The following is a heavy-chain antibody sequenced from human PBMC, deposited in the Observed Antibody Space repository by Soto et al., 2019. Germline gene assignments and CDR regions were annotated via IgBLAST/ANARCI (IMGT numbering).Heavy chain of an antibody. CDR3: ARQLAYDFPWPALSRPPDY. J-gene: IGHJ4*02. D-gene: IGHD3-3*01. Sequence: GGSLRLSCAASGFTFSSYSMNWVRQAPGKGLEWVSSISSSSSYIYYADSVKGRFTISRDNAKNSLYLQMNSLRAEDTAVYYCARQLAYDFPWPALSRPPDYWGQGTLVTVSS. CDR1: GFTFSSYS. CDR2: ISSSSSYI. V-gene: IGHV3-21*01.